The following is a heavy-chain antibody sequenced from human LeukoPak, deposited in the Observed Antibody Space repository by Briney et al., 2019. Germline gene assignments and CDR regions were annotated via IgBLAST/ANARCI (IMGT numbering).Heavy chain of an antibody. D-gene: IGHD6-6*01. V-gene: IGHV4-34*01. CDR2: INHSGST. CDR3: ARGPQTGAARPPLGY. Sequence: PSETLSLTCAVYGGSFSGYYWSWIRQPPGKGLEWIGEINHSGSTNYNPSLKSRVTISVDTSKNQFSLKLSSVTAADTAVYYCARGPQTGAARPPLGYWGQGTLVTVSS. J-gene: IGHJ4*02. CDR1: GGSFSGYY.